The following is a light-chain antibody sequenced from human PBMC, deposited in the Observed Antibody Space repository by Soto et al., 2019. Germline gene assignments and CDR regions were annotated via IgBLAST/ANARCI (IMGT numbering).Light chain of an antibody. CDR3: QQYSDSPIT. CDR2: GAS. J-gene: IGKJ3*01. CDR1: QSVTNN. Sequence: EIVMTQSPTTLSVSPGERATLSYRASQSVTNNLAWYQQRPGQAPRLLIRGASTRASGVPARFSGSGSGTDFTLTISSLQAEDFAVYYCQQYSDSPITFGPGTKVDLK. V-gene: IGKV3-15*01.